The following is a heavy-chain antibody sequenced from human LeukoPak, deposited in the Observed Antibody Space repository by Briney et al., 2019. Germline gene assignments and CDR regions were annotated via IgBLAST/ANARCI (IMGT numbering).Heavy chain of an antibody. D-gene: IGHD3-10*01. CDR3: ARGGKTGGDAFDI. V-gene: IGHV1-2*03. CDR1: GYTFTGYY. CDR2: INPNSGGT. Sequence: AASVKVSCKASGYTFTGYYMHWVQQAPGQGLEWMGWINPNSGGTNYAQKFQGRVTMTRDTSISTAYMELSRLRSDDTAVYYCARGGKTGGDAFDIWGQGTMVTVSS. J-gene: IGHJ3*02.